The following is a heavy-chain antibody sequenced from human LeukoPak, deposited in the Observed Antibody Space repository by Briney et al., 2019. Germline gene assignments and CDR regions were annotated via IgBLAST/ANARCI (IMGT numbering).Heavy chain of an antibody. CDR3: ARGRGYSYGYGFAY. J-gene: IGHJ4*02. V-gene: IGHV4-34*01. Sequence: SETLSLTCAVYGGSFSGYYWSWIRQPPGKGLEWIGEINHSGSTNYNPSLKSRVTISVDTSKNQFSLKLSSVTAADTAVYYCARGRGYSYGYGFAYWGQGTLVTVSS. CDR1: GGSFSGYY. CDR2: INHSGST. D-gene: IGHD5-18*01.